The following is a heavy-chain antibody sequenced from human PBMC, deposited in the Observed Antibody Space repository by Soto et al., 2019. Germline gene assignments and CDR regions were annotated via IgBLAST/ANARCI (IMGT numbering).Heavy chain of an antibody. CDR3: ARDRAGSSAPFYYYYYGMDV. J-gene: IGHJ6*02. D-gene: IGHD6-6*01. V-gene: IGHV4-30-4*01. Sequence: SETLSLTCTVSAGSISSGDYYWGWLRQPPGKGLEWIGYIYYSGRTYYNPSLKSRVTISVDTSKNQFSLKLSSVTAADTAVYYCARDRAGSSAPFYYYYYGMDVWGQGTTVTVSS. CDR2: IYYSGRT. CDR1: AGSISSGDYY.